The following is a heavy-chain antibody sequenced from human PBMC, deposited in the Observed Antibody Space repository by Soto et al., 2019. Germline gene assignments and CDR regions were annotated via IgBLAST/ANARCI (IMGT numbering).Heavy chain of an antibody. V-gene: IGHV4-39*01. CDR1: GSSISSSSYI. CDR3: ARHPSNFWFDP. D-gene: IGHD4-4*01. Sequence: SETVSLTSTVSGSSISSSSYIRRWIRLPPGKGLEWIGSIYYSGSTYYNPSLKSRVTVSVDTSKSQFSLKLSSVTAADTAVYYCARHPSNFWFDPWGQGTLVT. CDR2: IYYSGST. J-gene: IGHJ5*02.